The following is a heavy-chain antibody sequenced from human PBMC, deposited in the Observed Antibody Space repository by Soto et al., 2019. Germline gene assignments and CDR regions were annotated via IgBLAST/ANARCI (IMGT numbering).Heavy chain of an antibody. CDR3: ARDYFDSSDYTTNWFDP. D-gene: IGHD3-22*01. J-gene: IGHJ5*02. CDR1: GDSISNGRFY. CDR2: IYHTGNA. V-gene: IGHV4-39*01. Sequence: SESLPLTCGVSGDSISNGRFYWAWIRQPRGERLEWIGSIYHTGNAYYNPSLKSRVTISVDTSKNQFSLKVTSVTAADTALYYCARDYFDSSDYTTNWFDPWGQGTLVXVS.